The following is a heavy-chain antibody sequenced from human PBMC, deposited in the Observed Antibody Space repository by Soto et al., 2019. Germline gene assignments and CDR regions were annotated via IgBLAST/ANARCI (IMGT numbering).Heavy chain of an antibody. CDR1: GGTFSSYA. CDR2: IIPIFGTA. Sequence: QVQLVQSGAEVKKPGSSVKVSCKASGGTFSSYAISWVRQAPGQGLEWMGGIIPIFGTANYAQKFQGRVTITADKSASTVYTRLSSLRSETEVVYYCARDHHCGVGSCYREGYNRYDPWVQGGLVTVSS. CDR3: ARDHHCGVGSCYREGYNRYDP. D-gene: IGHD2-15*01. V-gene: IGHV1-69*06. J-gene: IGHJ5*02.